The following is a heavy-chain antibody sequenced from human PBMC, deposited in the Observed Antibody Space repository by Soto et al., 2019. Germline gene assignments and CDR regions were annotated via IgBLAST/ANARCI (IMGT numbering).Heavy chain of an antibody. V-gene: IGHV6-1*01. CDR1: GDSVSSNSAA. D-gene: IGHD6-6*01. Sequence: PSETLSLTCAISGDSVSSNSAAWNWITQSRSRGLEWLGRTYYRSKWYNDYAVSVKSRITINPDTSKNQFSLQLNSVAPEDTAVYYCARDFRIASRRNYYYGMDVWGQGTTVTVSS. CDR2: TYYRSKWYN. J-gene: IGHJ6*02. CDR3: ARDFRIASRRNYYYGMDV.